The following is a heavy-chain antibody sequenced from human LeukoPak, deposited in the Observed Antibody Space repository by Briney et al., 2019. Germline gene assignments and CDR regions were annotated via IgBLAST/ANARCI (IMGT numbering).Heavy chain of an antibody. V-gene: IGHV3-30-3*01. CDR2: VSYDGSTT. CDR3: ARGFSYGSSLHY. Sequence: QPGRSLRLSCAASGFTFSAYVMHWVRQAPGKGLDWVALVSYDGSTTYYSDSVKGRLTVSRDNSENTVYLEMNSLRPEDTALYYCARGFSYGSSLHYWGLGTLVTVSS. D-gene: IGHD5-18*01. CDR1: GFTFSAYV. J-gene: IGHJ4*02.